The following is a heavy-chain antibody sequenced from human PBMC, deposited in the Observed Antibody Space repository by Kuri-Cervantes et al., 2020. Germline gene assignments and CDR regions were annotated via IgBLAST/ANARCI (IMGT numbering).Heavy chain of an antibody. CDR1: VGTFSSYA. D-gene: IGHD5-24*01. CDR3: SGRRWDGRGHYYYYYMDV. CDR2: IIPIFGTA. V-gene: IGHV1-69*13. Sequence: SVQVSCKDSVGTFSSYAISWVRQAPGQGLEWMGGIIPIFGTANYAQKFQGRVTITADESTSTASMVLSSLRSEDTAVYYCSGRRWDGRGHYYYYYMDVWGKGTTVTVSS. J-gene: IGHJ6*03.